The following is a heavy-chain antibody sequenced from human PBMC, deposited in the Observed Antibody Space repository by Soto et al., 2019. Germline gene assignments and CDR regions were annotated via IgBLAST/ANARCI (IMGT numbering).Heavy chain of an antibody. CDR2: IYWNDDK. Sequence: SGPTLVNPTQTLTLTCIFSGFSLRTSGVGVGWIRQTPGKALEWLGFIYWNDDKRYSPSLKSRLTITKDTSENQVVLTMTNMDPVDTATYYCAKSGSSGWYGWFDPWGQGTLVTVSS. CDR3: AKSGSSGWYGWFDP. V-gene: IGHV2-5*01. J-gene: IGHJ5*02. D-gene: IGHD6-19*01. CDR1: GFSLRTSGVG.